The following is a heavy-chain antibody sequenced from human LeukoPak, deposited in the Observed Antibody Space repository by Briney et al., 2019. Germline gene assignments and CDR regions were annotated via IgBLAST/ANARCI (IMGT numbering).Heavy chain of an antibody. V-gene: IGHV4-61*02. J-gene: IGHJ6*03. D-gene: IGHD4-11*01. CDR3: AREGYSVGYYMDV. Sequence: PSETLSLTCTVSGASISSGSFYWVWIRQSAGKGLEWIGRLYTSGSTKNNPSLQSRVTISADSSKNQFSLNLTSVTAADTAVYFCAREGYSVGYYMDVWGKGTTVTVSS. CDR2: LYTSGST. CDR1: GASISSGSFY.